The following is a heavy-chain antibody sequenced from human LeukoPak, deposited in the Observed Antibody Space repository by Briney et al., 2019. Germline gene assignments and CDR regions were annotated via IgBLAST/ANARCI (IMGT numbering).Heavy chain of an antibody. CDR3: LRFLEWLLED. V-gene: IGHV1-2*06. CDR1: GYTFTSYG. CDR2: INPNSGGT. D-gene: IGHD3-3*01. Sequence: ASVKVSCKASGYTFTSYGISWVRQAPGQGLEWMGRINPNSGGTNYAQKFQGRVTMTRDTSISTAYMELSRLRSDDTAVYYCLRFLEWLLEDWGQGTLVTVSS. J-gene: IGHJ4*02.